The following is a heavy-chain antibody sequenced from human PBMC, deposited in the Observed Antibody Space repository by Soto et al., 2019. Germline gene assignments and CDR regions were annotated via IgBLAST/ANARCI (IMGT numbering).Heavy chain of an antibody. J-gene: IGHJ4*02. CDR2: ISGSGGSI. Sequence: PGGCLRLSCAAAGFTFSSYAMTWVRQAPGKGLEWVSGISGSGGSIYYADPVKGRFTISRDNSKNTLYLQMNSLRAGDTAVYYCAKEGVGYSSSWYVYWGQGTLVTVSS. CDR3: AKEGVGYSSSWYVY. V-gene: IGHV3-23*01. D-gene: IGHD6-13*01. CDR1: GFTFSSYA.